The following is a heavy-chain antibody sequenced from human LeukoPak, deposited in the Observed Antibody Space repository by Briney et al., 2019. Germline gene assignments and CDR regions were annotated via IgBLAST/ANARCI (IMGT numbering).Heavy chain of an antibody. CDR3: ARKWELLRSFDY. V-gene: IGHV3-7*01. J-gene: IGHJ4*02. CDR2: IKQDGSEK. D-gene: IGHD1-26*01. Sequence: QSGGSLRLSCAASGFTFSSYSMNWVRQAPGKGLEWVANIKQDGSEKYYVDSVKGRFTISRDNAKNSLYLQMNSLRAEDTAVYYCARKWELLRSFDYWGQGTLVTVSS. CDR1: GFTFSSYS.